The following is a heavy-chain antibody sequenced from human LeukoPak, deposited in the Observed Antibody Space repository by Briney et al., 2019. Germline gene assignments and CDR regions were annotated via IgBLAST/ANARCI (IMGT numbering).Heavy chain of an antibody. V-gene: IGHV4-34*01. D-gene: IGHD1-14*01. J-gene: IGHJ4*02. CDR2: INHSGST. CDR3: ARFCATHNHDY. Sequence: SETLSLTCAVYGGSFSGYYWSWIRQPPGKGREWIGEINHSGSTNYNPSLKSRVTISVDTSKNQFSLKLSSVTAADTAVYYCARFCATHNHDYWGQGTLVTVSS. CDR1: GGSFSGYY.